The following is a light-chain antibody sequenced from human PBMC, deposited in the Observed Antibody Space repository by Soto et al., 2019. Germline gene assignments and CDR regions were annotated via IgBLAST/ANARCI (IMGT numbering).Light chain of an antibody. CDR3: CSYTTSNTRQIV. Sequence: QSALTQPASVSGSPRQSITISCTGTSSDVCGYNYVSWYQQHPGKARKCMIYDVSNRPSGVSNRFSGSKSGNTASLTISGLQAEDEADYYCCSYTTSNTRQIVFGTGTKVTVL. J-gene: IGLJ1*01. CDR2: DVS. CDR1: SSDVCGYNY. V-gene: IGLV2-14*01.